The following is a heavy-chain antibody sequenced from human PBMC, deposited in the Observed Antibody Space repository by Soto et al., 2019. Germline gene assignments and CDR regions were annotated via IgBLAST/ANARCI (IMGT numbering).Heavy chain of an antibody. CDR2: INPSGGST. CDR3: ARDYSSRWSHAFAI. CDR1: GYTFTSYY. D-gene: IGHD6-13*01. J-gene: IGHJ3*02. V-gene: IGHV1-46*01. Sequence: QVQLVQSGAEVKKPGASVKVSCKASGYTFTSYYMHWVRQAPGQGLEWMGIINPSGGSTSYAKKSQGTVTIGRDTSTSTGYMELSSLSSVDTPVYYCARDYSSRWSHAFAISGHGATVTVSS.